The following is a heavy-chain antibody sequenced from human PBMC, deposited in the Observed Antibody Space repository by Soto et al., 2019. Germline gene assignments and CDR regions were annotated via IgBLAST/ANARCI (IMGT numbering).Heavy chain of an antibody. D-gene: IGHD3-22*01. Sequence: PFEPLCLSWGVDGGYFSGYCWSWIRQSPGKGLEWIGEINHSESTNQNPSLKSRVTMSVDTSKNQFSLKLRSVSAADTAVYYCARGISMISAVQGGAPDKYYFDSWGQGTPVTLSS. V-gene: IGHV4-34*01. CDR1: GGYFSGYC. CDR2: INHSEST. J-gene: IGHJ4*02. CDR3: ARGISMISAVQGGAPDKYYFDS.